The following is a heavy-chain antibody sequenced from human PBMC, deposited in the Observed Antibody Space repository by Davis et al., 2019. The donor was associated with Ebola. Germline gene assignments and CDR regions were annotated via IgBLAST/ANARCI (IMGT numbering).Heavy chain of an antibody. CDR2: ISISGDTM. CDR1: GFTFSTYA. J-gene: IGHJ4*02. D-gene: IGHD7-27*01. Sequence: PGGSLRLSCAASGFTFSTYAMTWVRQTPGKGLEWLSYISISGDTMYNVDSVKGRFTISRDNAKNSLSLQMNSLTTEDTALYYCARDKDWGSIDYWGQGTLVTVSS. CDR3: ARDKDWGSIDY. V-gene: IGHV3-48*04.